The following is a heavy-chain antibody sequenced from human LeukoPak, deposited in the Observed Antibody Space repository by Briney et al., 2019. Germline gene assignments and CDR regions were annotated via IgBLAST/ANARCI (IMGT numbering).Heavy chain of an antibody. CDR3: AKDEGVRGVIIIAAY. CDR2: IRYDGSNK. Sequence: PGGSLRLSCAASGFTFSSYAMHWVRQAPGKGLEWVAFIRYDGSNKYYADSVKGRFTISRDNSKNTLYLQMNSLRAEDTAVYYCAKDEGVRGVIIIAAYWGQGTLVTVSS. D-gene: IGHD3-10*01. J-gene: IGHJ4*02. V-gene: IGHV3-30*02. CDR1: GFTFSSYA.